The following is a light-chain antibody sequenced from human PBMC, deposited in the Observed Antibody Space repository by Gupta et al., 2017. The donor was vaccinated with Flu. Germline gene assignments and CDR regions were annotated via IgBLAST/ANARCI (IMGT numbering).Light chain of an antibody. V-gene: IGKV2-28*01. J-gene: IGKJ1*01. Sequence: DIGMTESTLSLLVTPGEPPSISCRSSQSRLHSNGYNYLDWYLQKPGQSPQLLIYLGSNRASGVPDRFSGSGSGTDFTLKISRVEAEDVGVYYCRQALQTPRTFGQGTKVEIK. CDR1: QSRLHSNGYNY. CDR2: LGS. CDR3: RQALQTPRT.